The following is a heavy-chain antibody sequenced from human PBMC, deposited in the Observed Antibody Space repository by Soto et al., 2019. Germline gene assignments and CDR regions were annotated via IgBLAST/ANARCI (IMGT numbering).Heavy chain of an antibody. V-gene: IGHV4-59*01. J-gene: IGHJ6*02. CDR2: IYYSGST. D-gene: IGHD3-9*01. Sequence: QVQLQESGPGLVKPSETLSLTCTVSGGSISSYYWSWIRQPPGKGLAWIGYIYYSGSTNYNPSLKSRVTISVDPSKNQFSLKLSSVTAADTAVYYCARGGDYDILTGYYYYYYYGMDVWGQGTTVTVSS. CDR1: GGSISSYY. CDR3: ARGGDYDILTGYYYYYYYGMDV.